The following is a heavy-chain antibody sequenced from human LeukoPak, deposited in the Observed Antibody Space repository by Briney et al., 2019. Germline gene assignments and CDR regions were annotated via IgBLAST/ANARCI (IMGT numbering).Heavy chain of an antibody. CDR3: TRDQCSSTSCSYYYYYGMDV. Sequence: GGSLRLSCAASGFTVSSNYMTWVRQAPGKGLEWVGFIRSKAYGGTTEYAASVKGRFTISRDDSKSIAYLQMNSLKTEDTAVYYCTRDQCSSTSCSYYYYYGMDVWGQGTTVTVSS. D-gene: IGHD2-2*01. CDR1: GFTVSSNY. CDR2: IRSKAYGGTT. J-gene: IGHJ6*02. V-gene: IGHV3-49*04.